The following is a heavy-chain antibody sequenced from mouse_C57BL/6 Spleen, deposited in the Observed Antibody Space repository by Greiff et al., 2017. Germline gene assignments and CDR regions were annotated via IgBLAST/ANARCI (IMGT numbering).Heavy chain of an antibody. CDR1: GFTFSDYG. CDR2: ISSGSSTI. V-gene: IGHV5-17*01. J-gene: IGHJ3*01. Sequence: EVKLVDSGGGLVKPGGSLKLSCAASGFTFSDYGMHWVRQAPEKGLEWVAYISSGSSTIYYADTVKGRFTISRDNAKNTLFLQMTSLRSEDTAMYYCAREQTGGFAYWGQGTLVTVSA. CDR3: AREQTGGFAY. D-gene: IGHD4-1*01.